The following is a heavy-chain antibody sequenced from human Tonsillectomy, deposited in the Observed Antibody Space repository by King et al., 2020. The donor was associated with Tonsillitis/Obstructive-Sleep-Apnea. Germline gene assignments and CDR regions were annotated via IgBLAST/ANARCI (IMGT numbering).Heavy chain of an antibody. CDR2: IKQDGSEK. Sequence: VQLVESGGGLVQPGGSLRLSCAASGFTFSSYWMSWVRQAPGKGLEWVANIKQDGSEKYYVDSVKGRFTISRDNAKNSLYLQMNSLRAEDTAVYYCARDLVTAMVPLDYWGQGTLVTVSS. D-gene: IGHD5-18*01. CDR3: ARDLVTAMVPLDY. V-gene: IGHV3-7*01. J-gene: IGHJ4*02. CDR1: GFTFSSYW.